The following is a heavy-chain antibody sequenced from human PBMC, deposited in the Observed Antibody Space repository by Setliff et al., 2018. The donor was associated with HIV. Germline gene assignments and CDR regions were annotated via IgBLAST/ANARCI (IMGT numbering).Heavy chain of an antibody. Sequence: SETLSLTCGVSGYSISSGYYWGWIRQPPGKGLEWIGSIYHNGITYYNHSLKSRVTMPADTSRNQLSLTLSAVTAADTAVYYCARGIGTSYNYYMEVWGIGTTVTVSS. V-gene: IGHV4-38-2*01. CDR2: IYHNGIT. CDR1: GYSISSGYY. J-gene: IGHJ6*03. CDR3: ARGIGTSYNYYMEV. D-gene: IGHD3-9*01.